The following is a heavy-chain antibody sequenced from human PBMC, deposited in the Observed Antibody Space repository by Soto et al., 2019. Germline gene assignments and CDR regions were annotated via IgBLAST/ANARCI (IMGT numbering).Heavy chain of an antibody. CDR1: GASITRGRHS. V-gene: IGHV4-30-2*01. D-gene: IGHD3-10*01. CDR2: IYHSGRT. J-gene: IGHJ4*02. Sequence: SETLSLTCLVSGASITRGRHSWSWIRQPPGKCLEWLGYIYHSGRTYYNPSLKSRVTISVDRSKNQFSLKLSSVTAADTAVYYCARASSDPDAMVRGVIDYFDYWGQGTLVTVSS. CDR3: ARASSDPDAMVRGVIDYFDY.